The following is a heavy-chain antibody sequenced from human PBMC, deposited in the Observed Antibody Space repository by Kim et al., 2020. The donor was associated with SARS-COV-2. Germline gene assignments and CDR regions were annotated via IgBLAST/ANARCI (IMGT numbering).Heavy chain of an antibody. CDR3: ARGGGCSSTSCPTWYNWFDP. J-gene: IGHJ5*02. D-gene: IGHD2-2*01. V-gene: IGHV7-4-1*02. Sequence: ASVKVSCKASGYTFTSYAMNWVRQAPGQGLEWMGWINTNTGNPTYAQGFTGRFVFSLDTSVSTAYLQISSLKAEDTAVYYCARGGGCSSTSCPTWYNWFDPWGQGTLVTVSS. CDR1: GYTFTSYA. CDR2: INTNTGNP.